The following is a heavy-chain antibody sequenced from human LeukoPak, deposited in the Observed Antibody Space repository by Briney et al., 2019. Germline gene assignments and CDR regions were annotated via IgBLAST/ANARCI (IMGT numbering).Heavy chain of an antibody. CDR2: ISSSGSTI. CDR3: AREGCSSTSCSNDAFDI. CDR1: GFTFSDYY. Sequence: GGSLRLSCAASGFTFSDYYMSWIRQAPGKGLEWVSYISSSGSTIYYADSVKGRFTISRDNAKNSLYLQMNSLRAEDTAVYYCAREGCSSTSCSNDAFDIWGQGTMVTVSS. D-gene: IGHD2-2*01. V-gene: IGHV3-11*04. J-gene: IGHJ3*02.